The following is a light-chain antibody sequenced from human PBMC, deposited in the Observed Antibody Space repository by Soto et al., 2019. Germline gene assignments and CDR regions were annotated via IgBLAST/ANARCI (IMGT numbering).Light chain of an antibody. CDR2: AAS. CDR3: QKYDSAPQT. CDR1: QGIIDY. V-gene: IGKV1-27*01. Sequence: DIQMTQSPSSLSASVGDTVTITCRTSQGIIDYLAWYQQRPGKVPNLLIYAASTLQTGVPSRFSGSGAGTGFTLTISSLQPEDVATYYCQKYDSAPQTFVPGTKVEIK. J-gene: IGKJ1*01.